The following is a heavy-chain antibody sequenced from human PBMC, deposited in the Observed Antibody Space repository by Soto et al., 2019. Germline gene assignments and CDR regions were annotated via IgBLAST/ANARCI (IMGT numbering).Heavy chain of an antibody. Sequence: SETLSLTCSVSGDSINSRYWSWIRQPPGKGLEWIGYIDYVGSTNYAPSLQSRVTLSVDTSKNQVSLKLRYVTAADTAVYYCVRQRGNYFDFWGQGTLVTVSS. V-gene: IGHV4-59*11. CDR3: VRQRGNYFDF. J-gene: IGHJ4*02. CDR2: IDYVGST. D-gene: IGHD3-10*01. CDR1: GDSINSRY.